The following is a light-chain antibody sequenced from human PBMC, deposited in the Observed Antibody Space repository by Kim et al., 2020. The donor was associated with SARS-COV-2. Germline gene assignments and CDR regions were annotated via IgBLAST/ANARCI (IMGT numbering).Light chain of an antibody. J-gene: IGKJ2*03. V-gene: IGKV1-39*01. CDR1: QSINTY. Sequence: STSVGDRVTITCRASQSINTYLNWYQQKPGKAPHLLIYGASNLQRGVPSRFSGSGSGTDFTLTISSLQPEDFATYYCQQIYSTPYSFGQGTKLEI. CDR3: QQIYSTPYS. CDR2: GAS.